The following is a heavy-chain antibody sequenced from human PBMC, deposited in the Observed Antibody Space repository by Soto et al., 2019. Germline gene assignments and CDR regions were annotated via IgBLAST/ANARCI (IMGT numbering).Heavy chain of an antibody. Sequence: ASVKVSCKACGSSFPDSHINWVRQPPGQGLEWLGRINPKSGGTSTAQKFQGWVTMTTDTSISTASMELTRLTSDDTAIYYCARGDSTDCSNRVCSFFYNHDMGVWGQGPTVTVSS. CDR1: GSSFPDSH. D-gene: IGHD2-8*01. J-gene: IGHJ6*02. CDR3: ARGDSTDCSNRVCSFFYNHDMGV. CDR2: INPKSGGT. V-gene: IGHV1-2*04.